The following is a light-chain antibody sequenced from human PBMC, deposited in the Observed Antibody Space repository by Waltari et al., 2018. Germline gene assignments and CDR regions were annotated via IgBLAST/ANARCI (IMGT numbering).Light chain of an antibody. CDR2: KAS. V-gene: IGKV1-5*03. Sequence: DIQMTQSPSTLSASVGDRVTITCRASQSISGGLAWYQQKPGKAPKLLIYKASTLESGVPSRCSGSGSGTEFTLTINSLQPDDFATYYGQQYDTFMWTFGQGTKVDI. CDR3: QQYDTFMWT. J-gene: IGKJ1*01. CDR1: QSISGG.